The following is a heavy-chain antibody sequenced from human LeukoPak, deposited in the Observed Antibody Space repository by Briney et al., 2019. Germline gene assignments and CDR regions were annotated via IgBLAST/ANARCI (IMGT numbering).Heavy chain of an antibody. J-gene: IGHJ4*02. CDR2: INTDGSST. CDR1: GFTFSSYG. Sequence: GGSLRLSCAASGFTFSSYGMHWVRQAPGKGLEWVSRINTDGSSTSYADSVKGRFTISRDNAKNTLYLQMNSLRAEDTAVYYCARVRGYCSSTSCYRGYYFDYWGQGTLVTVSS. D-gene: IGHD2-2*02. CDR3: ARVRGYCSSTSCYRGYYFDY. V-gene: IGHV3-74*01.